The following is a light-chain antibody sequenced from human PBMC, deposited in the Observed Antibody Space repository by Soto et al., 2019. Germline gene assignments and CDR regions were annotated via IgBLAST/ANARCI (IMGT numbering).Light chain of an antibody. CDR1: QSLVHRDGNTY. CDR2: KIS. J-gene: IGKJ1*01. V-gene: IGKV2-24*01. CDR3: MQGTQSPWT. Sequence: DIVMTQTPLSSPVALGQPASISCTSSQSLVHRDGNTYLSWLHQRPGQPPRLLIYKISDRVSGVPDRFSGSGTGTDFTLTISRVEAEDVGVYYCMQGTQSPWTFGQGTKVDSK.